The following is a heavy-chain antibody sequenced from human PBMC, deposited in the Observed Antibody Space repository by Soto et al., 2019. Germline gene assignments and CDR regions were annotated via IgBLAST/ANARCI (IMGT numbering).Heavy chain of an antibody. CDR3: ARGTSRSWDY. V-gene: IGHV5-51*03. CDR1: GYSFSTYW. D-gene: IGHD6-6*01. Sequence: EVQLVQSGAAVKKPGESLKISCKTSGYSFSTYWIGWVRQMPGKGLEWMGLIYPRDSDTRYSPSFQGQVIISADISATTAYLQWSSLKASDTAMFYCARGTSRSWDYWGQGTLVTVSS. J-gene: IGHJ4*02. CDR2: IYPRDSDT.